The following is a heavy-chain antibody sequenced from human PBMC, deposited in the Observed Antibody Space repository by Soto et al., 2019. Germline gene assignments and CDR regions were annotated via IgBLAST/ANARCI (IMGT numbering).Heavy chain of an antibody. CDR2: IKPDGSEK. J-gene: IGHJ5*02. D-gene: IGHD3-22*01. V-gene: IGHV3-7*05. Sequence: GGSLRLSCAASGFTFSSSWMSWVRQAPGKGLEWVANIKPDGSEKYYVDSVKGRFTISRDNAENSLYLRMNSLRADDTAVYYCARKDYYYDTSNAGWFDPWGQGTLVTVSS. CDR1: GFTFSSSW. CDR3: ARKDYYYDTSNAGWFDP.